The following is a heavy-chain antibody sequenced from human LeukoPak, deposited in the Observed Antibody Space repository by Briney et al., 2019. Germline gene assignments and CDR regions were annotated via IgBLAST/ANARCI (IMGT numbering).Heavy chain of an antibody. D-gene: IGHD3-10*01. V-gene: IGHV3-23*01. J-gene: IGHJ4*02. CDR1: GFAFGSEA. CDR3: ARDQYYYGSGPPFDY. Sequence: GGSLRLSCAVSGFAFGSEAMSWVRQSPARGLEWVASISPGGGTTYYADYVKGRFTISRDNAKNSLYLQMNSLRAEDTAVYYCARDQYYYGSGPPFDYWGQGTLVTVSS. CDR2: ISPGGGTT.